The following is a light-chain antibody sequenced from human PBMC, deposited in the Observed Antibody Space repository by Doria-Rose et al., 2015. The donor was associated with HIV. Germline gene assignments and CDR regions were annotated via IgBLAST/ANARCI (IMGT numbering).Light chain of an antibody. CDR3: QQTYSSPPWT. V-gene: IGKV1-39*01. Sequence: TQSPSSLSASIGDRVTIPCRASQTVSTYLNWFQQEPGKAPKLLIYAASRLQRGVPSRFSGSGSGTDFTLTISGLQPGDFATYYCQQTYSSPPWTFGQGTKVEMK. CDR1: QTVSTY. J-gene: IGKJ1*01. CDR2: AAS.